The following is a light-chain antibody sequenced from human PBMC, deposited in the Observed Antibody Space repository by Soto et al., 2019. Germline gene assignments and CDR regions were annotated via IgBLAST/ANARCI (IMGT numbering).Light chain of an antibody. CDR3: QQYNSHWT. V-gene: IGKV1-5*01. J-gene: IGKJ1*01. CDR1: QSISSR. Sequence: DIQMTQSPSTLSASVGDRVTITCRASQSISSRLAWYQLKPGKAPKLLIYDASSLESGVPSRFSGSGSGTEVTLTISSLQPDDFATYYCQQYNSHWTFGQGTKVEIK. CDR2: DAS.